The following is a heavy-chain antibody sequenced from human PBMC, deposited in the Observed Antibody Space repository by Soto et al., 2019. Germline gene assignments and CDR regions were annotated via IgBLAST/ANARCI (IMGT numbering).Heavy chain of an antibody. CDR3: ASGYSYGPYGMDV. CDR1: GFTVSSYT. CDR2: ISGSGGST. Sequence: GGSLRLSRAASGFTVSSYTMSLVRQAPGKGLEWVSAISGSGGSTYYADSVKGRFTISRDNSKNTLYLQMNSLRAEDTAVYYCASGYSYGPYGMDVWGQGTT. V-gene: IGHV3-23*01. J-gene: IGHJ6*02. D-gene: IGHD5-18*01.